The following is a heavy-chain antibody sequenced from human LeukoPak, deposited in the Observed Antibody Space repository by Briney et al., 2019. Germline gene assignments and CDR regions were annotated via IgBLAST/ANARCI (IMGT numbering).Heavy chain of an antibody. CDR2: ISGSGGST. V-gene: IGHV3-23*01. D-gene: IGHD3-10*01. CDR1: GFTFSSYA. J-gene: IGHJ6*02. CDR3: AKDRTMVRGVTRLYYYGMDV. Sequence: PGGSLRLSCAASGFTFSSYAMSWVRQAPGKGLEWVSAISGSGGSTYYADSVKGRFTISRDNSKNTLYLQMNSLRAEDTAVYYCAKDRTMVRGVTRLYYYGMDVWGQGTTVTVSS.